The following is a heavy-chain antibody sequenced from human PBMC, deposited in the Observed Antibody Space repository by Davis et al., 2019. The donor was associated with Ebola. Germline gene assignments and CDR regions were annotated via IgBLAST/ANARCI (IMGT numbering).Heavy chain of an antibody. CDR3: ARERALWGSGSYGYYYGMDV. CDR1: GGSISSGGYY. V-gene: IGHV4-31*03. Sequence: LRLSCTVSGGSISSGGYYWSWIRQHPGKGLEWIGYIYYSGSTYYNPSLKSRVTISVDTSKNQFSLKLSSVTAADTAVFYCARERALWGSGSYGYYYGMDVWGTGTPVTVSS. CDR2: IYYSGST. J-gene: IGHJ6*04. D-gene: IGHD3-16*01.